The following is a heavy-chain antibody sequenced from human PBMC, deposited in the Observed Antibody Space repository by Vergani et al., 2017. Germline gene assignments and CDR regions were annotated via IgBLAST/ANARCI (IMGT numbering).Heavy chain of an antibody. CDR3: ASKIVVVVAATPVDAFDI. J-gene: IGHJ3*02. CDR1: GGSISSGGYS. V-gene: IGHV4-30-2*01. D-gene: IGHD2-15*01. Sequence: QLQLQESGSGLVKPSQTLSLTCAVSGGSISSGGYSWSWIRQPPGKGLEWIGYIYHSGSTYYNPSLKSRVTISVDKSKNQFSLKLSSVTAADTAVYYCASKIVVVVAATPVDAFDIWGQGTMVTVSS. CDR2: IYHSGST.